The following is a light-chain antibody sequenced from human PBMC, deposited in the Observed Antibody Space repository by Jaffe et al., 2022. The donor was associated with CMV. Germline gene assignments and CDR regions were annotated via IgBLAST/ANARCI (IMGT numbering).Light chain of an antibody. Sequence: EIVMTQSPATLSVSPGERATLSCRASQSVSSNLAWYQQKPGQAPRLLIYGASTRATGIPARFSGSGSGTEFTLTISSLQSEDFAVYYCQQYNNWPWGEYTFGQGTKLEIK. V-gene: IGKV3-15*01. J-gene: IGKJ2*01. CDR1: QSVSSN. CDR2: GAS. CDR3: QQYNNWPWGEYT.